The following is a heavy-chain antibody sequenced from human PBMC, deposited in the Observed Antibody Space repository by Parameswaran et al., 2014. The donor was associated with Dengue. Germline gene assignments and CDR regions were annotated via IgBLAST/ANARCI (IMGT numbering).Heavy chain of an antibody. J-gene: IGHJ4*02. CDR3: ARHTYSGSPVFGN. Sequence: WIRQPPGKGLEWIGTIYFSGTTYYNPSLKSRVTISVDMSKNKFSLKLSSVTAADTAVYFCARHTYSGSPVFGNWGQGTLVTVSS. CDR2: IYFSGTT. V-gene: IGHV4-39*01. D-gene: IGHD1-26*01.